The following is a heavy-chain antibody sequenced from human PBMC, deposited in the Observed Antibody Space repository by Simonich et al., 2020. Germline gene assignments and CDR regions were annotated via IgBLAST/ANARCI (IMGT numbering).Heavy chain of an antibody. CDR1: GFTFSGYS. Sequence: EVQLVESGGGLVQPGGSLRLSCAASGFTFSGYSMNWVRQAPGKGLEWVSYISSSSSTRYYADSGKGRFTISRDNAKNSLYLQMNSLRAEDTAVYYCARDSSYYAFDIWGQGTMVTVSS. CDR2: ISSSSSTR. D-gene: IGHD5-12*01. CDR3: ARDSSYYAFDI. J-gene: IGHJ3*02. V-gene: IGHV3-48*01.